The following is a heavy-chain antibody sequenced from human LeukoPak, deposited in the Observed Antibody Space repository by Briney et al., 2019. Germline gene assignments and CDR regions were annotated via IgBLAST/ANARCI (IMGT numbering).Heavy chain of an antibody. J-gene: IGHJ1*01. D-gene: IGHD1-26*01. Sequence: GGSLRLSCAASGFTVSSNYMSWVRQAPGKGLEWVSVIYSGGSTYYADSVKGRFTISRDTSTNTVYLQMNSLRAEDTAVYYCARGSVPGLFPRGSYWYFQHWGQGTLVTVS. CDR2: IYSGGST. V-gene: IGHV3-66*01. CDR1: GFTVSSNY. CDR3: ARGSVPGLFPRGSYWYFQH.